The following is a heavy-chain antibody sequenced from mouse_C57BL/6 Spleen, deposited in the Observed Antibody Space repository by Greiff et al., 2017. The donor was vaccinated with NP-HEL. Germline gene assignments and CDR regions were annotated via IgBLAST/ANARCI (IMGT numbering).Heavy chain of an antibody. Sequence: EVKLMESGGGLVKPGGSLKLSCAASGFTFSDYGMHWVRQAPEKGLEWVAYISSGSSTIYYADTVKGRFTISRDNAKNTLFLQMTSLRSEDTAMYYCAKGGTDFDYWGQGTTLTVSS. CDR1: GFTFSDYG. CDR3: AKGGTDFDY. V-gene: IGHV5-17*01. D-gene: IGHD2-14*01. J-gene: IGHJ2*01. CDR2: ISSGSSTI.